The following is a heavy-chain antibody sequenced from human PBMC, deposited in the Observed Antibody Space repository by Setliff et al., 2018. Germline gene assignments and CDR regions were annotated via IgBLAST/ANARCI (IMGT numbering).Heavy chain of an antibody. J-gene: IGHJ6*02. CDR3: ARDLLYSNYAKGYYYYGMDV. V-gene: IGHV3-7*01. CDR2: IKQDGSEK. D-gene: IGHD4-4*01. Sequence: GGSLRLSCAASGFTFSSYWMSWVRQAPGKGLEWVANIKQDGSEKYYVDSVKGRFTISRDNAKNSLYLQMNSLRAEATAVYYCARDLLYSNYAKGYYYYGMDVWGQGTTVTVSS. CDR1: GFTFSSYW.